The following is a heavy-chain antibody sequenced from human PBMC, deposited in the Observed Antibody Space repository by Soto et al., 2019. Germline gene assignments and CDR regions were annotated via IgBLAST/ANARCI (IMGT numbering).Heavy chain of an antibody. CDR1: GFTFSNYG. J-gene: IGHJ4*02. Sequence: QVQLVESGGGVVQPGRSLRLSCAASGFTFSNYGMHWVRQAPGKGLEWVAVIWYDGSNKYYADSVKGRFTISRDNSKNTLYLQVNSLRVEDTAVYYCARGDDSGRAEWGQGTLVTVSS. CDR2: IWYDGSNK. CDR3: ARGDDSGRAE. V-gene: IGHV3-33*01. D-gene: IGHD3-10*01.